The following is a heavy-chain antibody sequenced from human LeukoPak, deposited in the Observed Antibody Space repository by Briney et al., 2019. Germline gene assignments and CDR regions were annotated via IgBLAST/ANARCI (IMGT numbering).Heavy chain of an antibody. CDR3: AKSLVAAADRSHIKLYYYYYGVDV. D-gene: IGHD6-13*01. Sequence: PGRSLRLSCVASGFHFKSYGMHWVRQAPGKGLEWVAVISYDGSNKYYADSVKGRFTISRDNSKNTLYLQMNSLRAEDTAVYYCAKSLVAAADRSHIKLYYYYYGVDVWGQGTTVTVSS. J-gene: IGHJ6*02. V-gene: IGHV3-30*18. CDR1: GFHFKSYG. CDR2: ISYDGSNK.